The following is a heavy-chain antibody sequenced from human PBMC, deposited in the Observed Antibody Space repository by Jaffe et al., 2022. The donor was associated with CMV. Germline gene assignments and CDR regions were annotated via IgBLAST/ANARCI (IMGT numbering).Heavy chain of an antibody. D-gene: IGHD3-22*01. Sequence: QVQLVESGGGVVQPGRSLRLSCAASGFTFSSYGMHWVRQAPGKGLEWVAVISYDGSNKYYADSVKGRFTISRDNSKNTLYLQMNSLRAEDTAVYYCAKETYYEVDYWGQGTLVTVSS. CDR1: GFTFSSYG. CDR2: ISYDGSNK. CDR3: AKETYYEVDY. V-gene: IGHV3-30*18. J-gene: IGHJ4*02.